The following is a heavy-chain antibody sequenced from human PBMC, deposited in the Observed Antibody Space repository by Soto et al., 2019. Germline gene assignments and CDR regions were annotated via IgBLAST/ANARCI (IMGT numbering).Heavy chain of an antibody. D-gene: IGHD3-9*01. Sequence: QLQLQESGPGLVKPSETLSLTCSVSDDSINSDKYYWGWIRQPPGKGLEWIGSIHYRGNAYYNPSLQTRVTISLDKPKSQFSLKLNSVTAADSAVYFCARLEGLATISYYFDFWGPGALVTVSS. CDR1: DDSINSDKYY. CDR2: IHYRGNA. V-gene: IGHV4-39*01. CDR3: ARLEGLATISYYFDF. J-gene: IGHJ4*02.